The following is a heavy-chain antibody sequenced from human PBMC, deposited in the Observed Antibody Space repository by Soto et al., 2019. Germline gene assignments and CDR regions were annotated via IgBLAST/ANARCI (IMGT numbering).Heavy chain of an antibody. CDR3: ARDPSKSIYYYGLEV. CDR1: GFTFGTYV. CDR2: ISYDATNT. J-gene: IGHJ6*02. V-gene: IGHV3-30-3*01. Sequence: GGSLRLSYAASGFTFGTYVIHWVRQARGKGLEGVAVISYDATNTNDADSVKGRFTISRDNSKNTLYLQMSSRRPEDTAVYDCARDPSKSIYYYGLEVWGQGTTVTVSS. D-gene: IGHD6-6*01.